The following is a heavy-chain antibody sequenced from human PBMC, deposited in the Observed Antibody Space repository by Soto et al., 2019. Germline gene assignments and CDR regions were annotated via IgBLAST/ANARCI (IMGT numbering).Heavy chain of an antibody. Sequence: QITLKESGPTLVKPTQTLTLTCTFSGFSLSTSGVGVGWIRQPPGKALEWLALIYWDDDKRYSPSLKSRLTXTXDTSKNRVVLTMTTMDPLDTATYYCARSTVTEPFDYWGQGTLVTVSS. J-gene: IGHJ4*02. CDR3: ARSTVTEPFDY. D-gene: IGHD4-17*01. V-gene: IGHV2-5*02. CDR1: GFSLSTSGVG. CDR2: IYWDDDK.